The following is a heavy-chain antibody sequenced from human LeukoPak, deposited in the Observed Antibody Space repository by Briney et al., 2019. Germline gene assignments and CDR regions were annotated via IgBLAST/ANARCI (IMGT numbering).Heavy chain of an antibody. CDR2: ISAYNGNT. CDR3: ARERGPGDFWSGYYKTRGGGAFDI. V-gene: IGHV1-18*01. CDR1: GYTFTSYG. Sequence: ASVKVSCKASGYTFTSYGISWVRQAPGQGLEWMGWISAYNGNTNYAQKLQGRVTMTTDTSTSTAYMELRSLRSDDTAVYYCARERGPGDFWSGYYKTRGGGAFDIWGQGTMVTVSS. J-gene: IGHJ3*02. D-gene: IGHD3-3*01.